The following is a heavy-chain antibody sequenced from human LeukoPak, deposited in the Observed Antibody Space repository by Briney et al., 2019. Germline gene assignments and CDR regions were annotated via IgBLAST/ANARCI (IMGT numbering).Heavy chain of an antibody. CDR1: GGSASSDF. D-gene: IGHD6-13*01. CDR2: IYTSGST. Sequence: SETVSLSWAVGGGSASSDFGGWSRQPTGKVLGWIGYIYTSGSTNYNPTRKRRVTVSGDKSKNQVSLKLSSVTAADTAVYYCARSHFRGAAAGMPTYNWFDTWGQGTLVTVSS. CDR3: ARSHFRGAAAGMPTYNWFDT. V-gene: IGHV4-4*09. J-gene: IGHJ5*02.